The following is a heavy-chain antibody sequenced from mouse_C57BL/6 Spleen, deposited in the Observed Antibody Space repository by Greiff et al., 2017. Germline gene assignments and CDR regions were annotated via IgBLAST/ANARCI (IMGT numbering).Heavy chain of an antibody. V-gene: IGHV5-17*01. Sequence: EVQRVESGGGLVKPGGSLKLSCAASGFTFSDYGMHWVRQAPEKGLEWVAYISSGSSTIYYADTVKGRFTISRDNAKNTLFLQMTSLRSEDTAMYYCASITTVVARGNAMDYWGQGTSVTVSS. CDR1: GFTFSDYG. CDR2: ISSGSSTI. J-gene: IGHJ4*01. CDR3: ASITTVVARGNAMDY. D-gene: IGHD1-1*01.